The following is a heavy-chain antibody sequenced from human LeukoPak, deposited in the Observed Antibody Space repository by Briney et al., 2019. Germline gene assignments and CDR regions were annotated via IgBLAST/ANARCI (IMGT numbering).Heavy chain of an antibody. J-gene: IGHJ3*02. D-gene: IGHD3-10*01. Sequence: SETLSLTCTVSGGSISSGNYYWGWIRQPAGKGLQWIGRIYTSGSTNYNPSLKSRVTISIDTSKNQFSLKLSSVTAADAAVYYCARHSPGIGDAFDIWGQGTMVTVSS. CDR3: ARHSPGIGDAFDI. CDR1: GGSISSGNYY. CDR2: IYTSGST. V-gene: IGHV4-61*02.